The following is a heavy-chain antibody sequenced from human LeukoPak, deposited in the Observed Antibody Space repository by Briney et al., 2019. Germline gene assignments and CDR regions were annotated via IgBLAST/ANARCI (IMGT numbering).Heavy chain of an antibody. CDR2: IYYSGST. V-gene: IGHV4-39*01. Sequence: RPSETLSLTCTVSGGSISSSSYYWGWIRQPPGKGLEWIGSIYYSGSTYYNPSLKSRVTISVDTSKNQFSLKLSSVTAADTAVYYCARAFRMSSSGWYLGWVFDYWGQGTLVTVSS. CDR3: ARAFRMSSSGWYLGWVFDY. D-gene: IGHD6-19*01. J-gene: IGHJ4*02. CDR1: GGSISSSSYY.